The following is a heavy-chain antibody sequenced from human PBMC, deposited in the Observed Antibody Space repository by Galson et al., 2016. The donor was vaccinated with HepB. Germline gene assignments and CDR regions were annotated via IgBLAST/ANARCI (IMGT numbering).Heavy chain of an antibody. CDR3: AKAHDASEEDYYYGMDI. Sequence: SLRLSCAASGFTFNTYAMSWVRQAPGKGLEWVSGITGSGGTTYHADSVEGRFTISRDKSEDTLYLQMNSLRVEDTAVYYCAKAHDASEEDYYYGMDIWGKGTTVTVSS. CDR2: ITGSGGTT. CDR1: GFTFNTYA. J-gene: IGHJ6*04. D-gene: IGHD3-16*01. V-gene: IGHV3-23*01.